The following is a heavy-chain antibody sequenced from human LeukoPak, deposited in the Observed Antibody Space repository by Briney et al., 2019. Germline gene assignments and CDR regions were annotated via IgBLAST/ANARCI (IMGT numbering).Heavy chain of an antibody. D-gene: IGHD2-15*01. V-gene: IGHV1-18*01. J-gene: IGHJ5*02. CDR3: ARGRLPTSGYCSGGSCRKLTWLDP. CDR2: ISGYNGNT. CDR1: GYTFTTYN. Sequence: GASVKVSCKASGYTFTTYNINWVRQAPGQGLEWMGWISGYNGNTNYAQKLQGRVTMTTDTSTSTAYMELRSLKSDDTAVYYCARGRLPTSGYCSGGSCRKLTWLDPWGQGTLVTVSS.